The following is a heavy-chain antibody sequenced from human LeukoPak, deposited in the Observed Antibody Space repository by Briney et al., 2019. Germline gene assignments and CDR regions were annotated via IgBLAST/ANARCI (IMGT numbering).Heavy chain of an antibody. J-gene: IGHJ2*01. CDR3: AKWLWGSEKYFDL. CDR2: ISGSGGST. D-gene: IGHD7-27*01. Sequence: GGSLRLSCAASGFTFSSYAMSWVRQAPRKGLVWVSAISGSGGSTYYADSVKGRFTISRDNSKTTPYLQMNSMRAEDTAVYYCAKWLWGSEKYFDLWGRGTLVTVSS. V-gene: IGHV3-23*01. CDR1: GFTFSSYA.